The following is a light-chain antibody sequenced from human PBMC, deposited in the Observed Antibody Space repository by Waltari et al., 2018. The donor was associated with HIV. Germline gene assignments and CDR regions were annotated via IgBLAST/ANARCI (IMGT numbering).Light chain of an antibody. CDR3: QQFDNYYT. V-gene: IGKV1-5*03. Sequence: DIRMTQSPSTLSASIGDSVTITCRASQNIGNSLAWYQQKPGQAPKLLISLASSLERGVPIRCSGSGSGSEFTLTISSLQNEDFATYYCQQFDNYYTFGPGTRLE. CDR2: LAS. J-gene: IGKJ2*01. CDR1: QNIGNS.